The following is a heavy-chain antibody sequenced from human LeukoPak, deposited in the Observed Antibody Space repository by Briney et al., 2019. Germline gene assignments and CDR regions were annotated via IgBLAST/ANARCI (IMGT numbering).Heavy chain of an antibody. CDR2: IHYTWNT. CDR1: GGSIGSYH. J-gene: IGHJ6*02. Sequence: PSETLSPTCSVSGGSIGSYHWSWIRQPPGKGLEWIGYIHYTWNTKYNPSLKSRVSISLDRSNNQFSLRLSSVTAADTAVYYCARVASKGGMDVWGQGTTVIVSS. V-gene: IGHV4-59*01. CDR3: ARVASKGGMDV. D-gene: IGHD5/OR15-5a*01.